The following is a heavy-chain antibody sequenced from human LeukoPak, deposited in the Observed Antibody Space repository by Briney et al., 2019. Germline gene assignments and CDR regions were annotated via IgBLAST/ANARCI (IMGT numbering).Heavy chain of an antibody. CDR3: ASGIRAAAGYYFDY. CDR1: GFTFSSYS. J-gene: IGHJ4*02. V-gene: IGHV3-21*01. D-gene: IGHD6-13*01. CDR2: ISSSSSYI. Sequence: PGGSLRLSCAASGFTFSSYSMNWVRQAPGKGLEWVSSISSSSSYIYYADSVKGRFTISRDNSKNTLYLQMNSLRAEDTAVYYCASGIRAAAGYYFDYWGQGTLVTVSS.